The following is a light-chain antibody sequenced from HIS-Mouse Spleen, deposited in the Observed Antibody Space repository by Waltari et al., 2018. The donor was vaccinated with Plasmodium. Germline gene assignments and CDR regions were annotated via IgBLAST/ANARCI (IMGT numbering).Light chain of an antibody. Sequence: GQTASITCSGDKLGDKYACWCQQKPGQSPVLVIYQDSKRPSGIPERFSGSNSGNTATLTISGTQAMDEADYYCQAWDSSTAVFGGGTKLTVL. CDR2: QDS. J-gene: IGLJ3*02. CDR1: KLGDKY. CDR3: QAWDSSTAV. V-gene: IGLV3-1*01.